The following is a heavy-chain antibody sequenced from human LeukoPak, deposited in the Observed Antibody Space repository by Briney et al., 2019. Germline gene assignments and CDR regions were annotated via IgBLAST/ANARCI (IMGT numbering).Heavy chain of an antibody. J-gene: IGHJ4*02. Sequence: ASVKVSCKASGYTLTELSMHWVRQAPGKGLEWMGGFDPEDGETIYAQKFQGRVTMTEDTSTDTAYMELSSLRSEDTAVYYCATDSGIVGATFFDYWGRGTLVTVSS. CDR2: FDPEDGET. V-gene: IGHV1-24*01. CDR3: ATDSGIVGATFFDY. CDR1: GYTLTELS. D-gene: IGHD1-26*01.